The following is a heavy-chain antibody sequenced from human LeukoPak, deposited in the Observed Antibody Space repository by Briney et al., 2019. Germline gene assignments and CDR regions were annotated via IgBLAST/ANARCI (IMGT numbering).Heavy chain of an antibody. CDR1: GFTFSNAW. J-gene: IGHJ3*02. CDR2: IKSKTDGGTT. V-gene: IGHV3-15*01. Sequence: GSLRLSCAASGFTFSNAWMSWVRQAPGKGLEWVGRIKSKTDGGTTDYAAPVKGRFTISRDDSKNTLYLQMNSLKTEDTAVYYCTTDQSRGREPAADDAFDIWGQGTMVTVSS. CDR3: TTDQSRGREPAADDAFDI. D-gene: IGHD2-2*01.